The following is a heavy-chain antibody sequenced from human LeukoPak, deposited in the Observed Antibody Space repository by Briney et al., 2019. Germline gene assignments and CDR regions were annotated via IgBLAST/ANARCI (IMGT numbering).Heavy chain of an antibody. CDR1: GGSISSSSHY. Sequence: SETLSLTCTVSGGSISSSSHYWGWIRQPPGKGLEWIGEINHSGSTNYDPSLKSRVTISVDTSKNQFSLKLSSVTAADTAVYYCARGWGNWFYYYYYMDVWGKGTTVTVSS. V-gene: IGHV4-39*07. D-gene: IGHD2/OR15-2a*01. CDR3: ARGWGNWFYYYYYMDV. J-gene: IGHJ6*03. CDR2: INHSGST.